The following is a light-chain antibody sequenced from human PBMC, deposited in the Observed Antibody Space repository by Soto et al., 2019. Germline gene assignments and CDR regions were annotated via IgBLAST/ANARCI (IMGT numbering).Light chain of an antibody. V-gene: IGLV3-21*02. Sequence: SYELTQPPSVSVAPGQTARLTCGGNNIARKSVHWYQQRPGQAPVLVLYDDTNRPSGIPERFSGSNSGSTATLTISSVEAGDEADYFCQVWDITSDQYLFGTGTKLTVL. J-gene: IGLJ1*01. CDR1: NIARKS. CDR2: DDT. CDR3: QVWDITSDQYL.